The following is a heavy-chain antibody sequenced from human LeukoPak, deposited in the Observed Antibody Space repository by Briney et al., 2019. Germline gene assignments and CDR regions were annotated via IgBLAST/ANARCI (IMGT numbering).Heavy chain of an antibody. CDR1: GGSFSGYY. D-gene: IGHD3-22*01. J-gene: IGHJ4*02. Sequence: PSETLSLTCAVYGGSFSGYYWSWIRQPPGKGLEWIGSIYYSGSTYYNPSLKSRVTISVDTSKNQFSLKLSSVTAADTAVYYCARRPYYYDSSGYFNFDYWGQGTLVTVSS. CDR2: IYYSGST. V-gene: IGHV4-34*01. CDR3: ARRPYYYDSSGYFNFDY.